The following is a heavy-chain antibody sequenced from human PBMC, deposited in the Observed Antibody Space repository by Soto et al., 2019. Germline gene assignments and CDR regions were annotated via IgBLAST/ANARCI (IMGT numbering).Heavy chain of an antibody. J-gene: IGHJ4*02. CDR1: GFTFSSYA. CDR2: ISYDGSNK. Sequence: QVQLVESGGGVVQPGRSLRLSCAASGFTFSSYAMHWVRQAPGKGLEWVAVISYDGSNKYYADSVKGRFTISRDNSKNTLYLQMNSLRAEDTAVYYCAREVTMVRGVIENFDYWGQGTLVTVSS. CDR3: AREVTMVRGVIENFDY. V-gene: IGHV3-30-3*01. D-gene: IGHD3-10*01.